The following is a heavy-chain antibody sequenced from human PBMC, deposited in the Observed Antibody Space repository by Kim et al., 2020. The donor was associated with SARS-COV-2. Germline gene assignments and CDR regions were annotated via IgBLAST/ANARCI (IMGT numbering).Heavy chain of an antibody. Sequence: YSGGSTSYADSVKGRFTISRDNSKNTLYLQMNSLRAEDTAVYYCASGGRGWGQGTLVTVSS. CDR3: ASGGRG. CDR2: YSGGST. J-gene: IGHJ4*02. D-gene: IGHD1-26*01. V-gene: IGHV3-66*01.